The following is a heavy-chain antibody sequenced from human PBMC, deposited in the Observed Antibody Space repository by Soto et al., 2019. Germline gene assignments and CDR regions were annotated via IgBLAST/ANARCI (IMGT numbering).Heavy chain of an antibody. J-gene: IGHJ5*02. V-gene: IGHV4-39*01. Sequence: QLQLQESGPGLVKPSETLSLTCSLSGGSIGRSTYYWVWTRQSPGKGLEWIGNIYYSGSTQYNPALKSRSTTSVDTSKNQFSLKLRSVTAADTAVYYCARQDYELLTDSGNWFDPWGQGTLVTVSS. CDR2: IYYSGST. CDR1: GGSIGRSTYY. D-gene: IGHD3-9*01. CDR3: ARQDYELLTDSGNWFDP.